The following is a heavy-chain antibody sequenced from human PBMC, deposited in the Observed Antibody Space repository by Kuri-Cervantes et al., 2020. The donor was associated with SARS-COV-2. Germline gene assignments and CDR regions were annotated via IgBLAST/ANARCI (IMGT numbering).Heavy chain of an antibody. CDR2: ISYDGSNK. D-gene: IGHD1-26*01. Sequence: GESLKISCADSGFTFSTYAMHWVRQAPGKRLEWVAVISYDGSNKYYADSVKGRFTISRDNSENTLYLQMNSLRAEDTAVYYCATTSGSYYNGAFDYWGQGTLVTVSS. J-gene: IGHJ4*02. CDR3: ATTSGSYYNGAFDY. CDR1: GFTFSTYA. V-gene: IGHV3-30-3*01.